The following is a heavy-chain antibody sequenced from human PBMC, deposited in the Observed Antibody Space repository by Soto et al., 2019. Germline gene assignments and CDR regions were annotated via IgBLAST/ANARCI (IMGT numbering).Heavy chain of an antibody. J-gene: IGHJ6*02. Sequence: QVQLQESGPGLVKPSETLSLTCTVSGGSISSGPYSWGWIRQPPGEGLEWIGTFHYSENTYYNPSIERRVTIAVDTSKTQFSLKVTSVTVADTAMYYCARLGGFCSSTSCYGFCGMDVWGQGTTVIVSS. CDR2: FHYSENT. CDR3: ARLGGFCSSTSCYGFCGMDV. CDR1: GGSISSGPYS. D-gene: IGHD2-2*01. V-gene: IGHV4-39*01.